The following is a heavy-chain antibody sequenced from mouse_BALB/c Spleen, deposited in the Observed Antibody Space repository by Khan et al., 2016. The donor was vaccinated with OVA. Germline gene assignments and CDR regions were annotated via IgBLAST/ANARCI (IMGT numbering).Heavy chain of an antibody. CDR3: ARSTYRYAFAY. D-gene: IGHD2-14*01. Sequence: EVQLQESGPSLVQPSQTLSLTCSVTGDSISSGYWSWIRKFPGNKLEYMGYMISSGYTYYNPSLKSRISITRHTSKNQYYLQVNSVTTEDTATYYGARSTYRYAFAYWGQGTLVTVSA. J-gene: IGHJ3*01. CDR2: MISSGYT. V-gene: IGHV3-8*02. CDR1: GDSISSGY.